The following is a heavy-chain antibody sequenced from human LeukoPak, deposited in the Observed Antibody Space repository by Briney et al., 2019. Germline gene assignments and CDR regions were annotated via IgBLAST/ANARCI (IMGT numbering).Heavy chain of an antibody. CDR3: ARVKGWLQFGYAFDI. J-gene: IGHJ3*02. D-gene: IGHD5-24*01. V-gene: IGHV4-4*07. CDR2: IYTSGST. Sequence: SETLSLTCTVSGGSISSYYWSWIRQPAGKGLEWIGRIYTSGSTNYNPSLKSRVTMSVDTSKNQFSLKLSSVTAADTAVYYCARVKGWLQFGYAFDIWGQGTMVTVSS. CDR1: GGSISSYY.